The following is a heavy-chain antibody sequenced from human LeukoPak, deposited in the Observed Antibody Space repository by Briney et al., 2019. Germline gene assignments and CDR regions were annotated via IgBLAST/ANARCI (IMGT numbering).Heavy chain of an antibody. CDR1: GGSVNSDTYY. J-gene: IGHJ3*02. Sequence: SETLSLTCTVSGGSVNSDTYYWGWIRQPPGKGLEWIGSIYYSGNTYYNPSLKSRVTISVDTSKNQFSLKLTSVTAADTAVYYCASNILGPFDIWGQGTMVTVSS. D-gene: IGHD3-9*01. CDR2: IYYSGNT. V-gene: IGHV4-39*07. CDR3: ASNILGPFDI.